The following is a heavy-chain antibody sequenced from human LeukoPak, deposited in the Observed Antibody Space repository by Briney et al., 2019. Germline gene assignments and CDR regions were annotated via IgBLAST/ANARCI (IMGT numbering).Heavy chain of an antibody. CDR2: IYTSGST. CDR3: ARIDSSGYYEWFDP. J-gene: IGHJ5*02. V-gene: IGHV4-61*02. CDR1: GGSISSGSYY. D-gene: IGHD3-22*01. Sequence: SETLSLTCTVSGGSISSGSYYWSWIRQPAGKGLEWIGRIYTSGSTNYNPSLKSRVTISVDTSNNQFSLKLSSVTTADTAVYYCARIDSSGYYEWFDPWGQGTLVTVSS.